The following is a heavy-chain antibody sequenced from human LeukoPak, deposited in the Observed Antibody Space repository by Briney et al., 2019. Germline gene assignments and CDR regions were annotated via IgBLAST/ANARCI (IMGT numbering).Heavy chain of an antibody. J-gene: IGHJ3*02. D-gene: IGHD2-2*01. CDR1: GYTFTSYD. CDR3: ATVREGYCSSTSCLEGAFDI. Sequence: ASVKVSCKASGYTFTSYDINWVRQATGQGLEWMGWMNPNSGNTGYAQKFQGRVTITRNTSISTAYMELSGLRSEDTAVYYCATVREGYCSSTSCLEGAFDIWGQGTMVTVSS. V-gene: IGHV1-8*03. CDR2: MNPNSGNT.